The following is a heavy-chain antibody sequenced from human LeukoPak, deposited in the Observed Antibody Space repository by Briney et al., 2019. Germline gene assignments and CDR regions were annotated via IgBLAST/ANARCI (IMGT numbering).Heavy chain of an antibody. Sequence: PGGSLRLSCAASGFTFSHYGMTWVRQAPGKGLEWVSILSDSGVYTYYADSVKGRFTISRDNSNNMLYLQMNSLRAEDTAVYYCAKKAHYDAYAKYFDYWGQGTLVTVSS. CDR3: AKKAHYDAYAKYFDY. D-gene: IGHD4-17*01. V-gene: IGHV3-23*01. CDR1: GFTFSHYG. CDR2: LSDSGVYT. J-gene: IGHJ4*02.